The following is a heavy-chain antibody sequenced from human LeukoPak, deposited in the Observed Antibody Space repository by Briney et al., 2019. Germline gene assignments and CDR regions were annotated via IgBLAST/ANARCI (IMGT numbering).Heavy chain of an antibody. CDR2: MNPNSGNT. Sequence: ASVKVSCKASGYTFTSYDINWVRQATGQGLGWMGWMNPNSGNTGYAQKFQGRVTITRNTSISTAYMELSSLRSEDTAVYYCARYGFGVATAGTGIHYYYYMDVWGKGTTVTVSS. D-gene: IGHD6-13*01. CDR1: GYTFTSYD. V-gene: IGHV1-8*03. CDR3: ARYGFGVATAGTGIHYYYYMDV. J-gene: IGHJ6*03.